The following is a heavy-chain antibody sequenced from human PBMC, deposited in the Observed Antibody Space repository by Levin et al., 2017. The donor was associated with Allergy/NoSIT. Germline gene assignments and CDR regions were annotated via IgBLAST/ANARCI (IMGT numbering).Heavy chain of an antibody. D-gene: IGHD3-22*01. CDR2: ISYDGSNK. V-gene: IGHV3-30*03. CDR3: ASIDYYDSSGPIDY. J-gene: IGHJ4*02. CDR1: GFTFSSYG. Sequence: GESLKISCAASGFTFSSYGMHWVRQAPGKGLEWVAVISYDGSNKYYADSVKGRFTISRDNSKNTLYLQMNSLRAEDTAVYYCASIDYYDSSGPIDYWGQGTLVTVSS.